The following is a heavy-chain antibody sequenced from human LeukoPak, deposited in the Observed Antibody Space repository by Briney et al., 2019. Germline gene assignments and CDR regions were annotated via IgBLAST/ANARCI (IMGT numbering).Heavy chain of an antibody. J-gene: IGHJ4*02. D-gene: IGHD2-2*01. Sequence: SGGSLRLSCTAPGFAFDDHGMSWVRQVPGKGLEWVSGINWNGGSTGYADPLRGRFTISRDNAKNSLYLQMDSLRAEDTALYYCARAPITSPFYFDYWGQGTLVTVSS. CDR1: GFAFDDHG. CDR2: INWNGGST. CDR3: ARAPITSPFYFDY. V-gene: IGHV3-20*04.